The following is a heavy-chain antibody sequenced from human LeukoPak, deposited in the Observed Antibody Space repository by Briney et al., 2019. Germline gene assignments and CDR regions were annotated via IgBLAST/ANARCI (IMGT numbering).Heavy chain of an antibody. CDR1: GYTFTNYY. V-gene: IGHV1-46*01. Sequence: GASVKVSCKASGYTFTNYYIHWVRQAPEQGLEWMGIIDPSGGSTNYAQKFQGRVSMTRDTSMSTAFMELSRLTSDDTAVYFCAIAYSSTWVPFDYWGQGTLVTVSS. J-gene: IGHJ4*02. CDR2: IDPSGGST. CDR3: AIAYSSTWVPFDY. D-gene: IGHD6-13*01.